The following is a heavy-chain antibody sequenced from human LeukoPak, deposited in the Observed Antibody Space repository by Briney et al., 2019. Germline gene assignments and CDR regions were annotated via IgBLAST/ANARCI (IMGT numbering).Heavy chain of an antibody. J-gene: IGHJ4*02. D-gene: IGHD4-23*01. CDR2: LIVGNGNQ. Sequence: GGSLRLSCAASGFVFSSYSMNWDRQAPGKGLEWVSFLIVGNGNQHYADSVKGRFTISRDDAKNSLYLQMNSLRAEDTAVYYCARDRNGGSFDYWGQGTLVSVSS. V-gene: IGHV3-48*01. CDR3: ARDRNGGSFDY. CDR1: GFVFSSYS.